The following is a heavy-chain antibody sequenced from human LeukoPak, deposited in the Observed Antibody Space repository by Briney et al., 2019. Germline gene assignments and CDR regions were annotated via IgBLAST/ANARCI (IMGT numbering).Heavy chain of an antibody. V-gene: IGHV1-3*01. Sequence: ASVKVSCKASGYTFTSYAMHWVRQAPGQRLEWMGWINAGNGNTKYSQKFQGRVTITTDTSTRTSYMELRSLSSDDPAVYYCARSYSSGWYHNDDWGQGTLVTVSS. D-gene: IGHD6-19*01. J-gene: IGHJ4*02. CDR2: INAGNGNT. CDR3: ARSYSSGWYHNDD. CDR1: GYTFTSYA.